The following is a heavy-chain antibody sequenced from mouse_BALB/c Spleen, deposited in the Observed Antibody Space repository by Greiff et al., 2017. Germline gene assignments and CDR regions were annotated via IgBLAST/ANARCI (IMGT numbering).Heavy chain of an antibody. D-gene: IGHD3-3*01. CDR3: ARGGGTDWYFDV. V-gene: IGHV3-2*02. CDR1: GYSITSDYA. J-gene: IGHJ1*01. Sequence: VQLQQSGPGLVKPSQSLSLTCTVTGYSITSDYAWNWIRQFPGNKLEWMGYISYSGSTSYNPSLKSRISITRDTSKNQFFLQLNSVTTEDTATYYCARGGGTDWYFDVWGAGTTVTVSS. CDR2: ISYSGST.